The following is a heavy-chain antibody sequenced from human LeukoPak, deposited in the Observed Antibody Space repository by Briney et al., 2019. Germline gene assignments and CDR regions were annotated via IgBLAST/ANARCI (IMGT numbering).Heavy chain of an antibody. CDR2: ISWDGGST. CDR3: AKANYYYDSSGYYSTAAGGYFDY. D-gene: IGHD3-22*01. J-gene: IGHJ4*02. CDR1: GFTFDDYT. V-gene: IGHV3-43*01. Sequence: GSLRLSCAASGFTFDDYTMHWVRQAPGKGLEWVSLISWDGGSTYYADSVKGRFTISRDNSKNSLYLQMNSLGTEDTALYYCAKANYYYDSSGYYSTAAGGYFDYWGQGTLVTVSS.